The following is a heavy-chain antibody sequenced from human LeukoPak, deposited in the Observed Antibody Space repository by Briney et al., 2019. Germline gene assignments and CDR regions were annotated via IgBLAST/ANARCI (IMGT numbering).Heavy chain of an antibody. J-gene: IGHJ4*02. D-gene: IGHD6-13*01. CDR3: VRSIAAASPGVVY. CDR1: GYSFTIYW. V-gene: IGHV5-51*01. CDR2: IYPGDSDT. Sequence: GESLKVSSKGSGYSFTIYWVAWVRQMPGKGLEWMGIIYPGDSDTRYSPSFQGQVTISADKSISTAYLQWSSLKASDTAMYYCVRSIAAASPGVVYWGQGTLVTVSS.